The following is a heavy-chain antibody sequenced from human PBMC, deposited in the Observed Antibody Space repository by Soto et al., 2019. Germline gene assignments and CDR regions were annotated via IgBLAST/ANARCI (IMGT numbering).Heavy chain of an antibody. CDR2: IYYSGST. D-gene: IGHD1-7*01. CDR1: GGSVTSGSYY. Sequence: LSLTCTVSGGSVTSGSYYWSWIRQPPGKGLEWIGYIYYSGSTKYNPSLKSRVTISVDTSKNQFSLKLSSVTAADTAVYYCARGGAGTTTDYYYYYGMDVWGQGTTVTVSS. CDR3: ARGGAGTTTDYYYYYGMDV. V-gene: IGHV4-61*01. J-gene: IGHJ6*02.